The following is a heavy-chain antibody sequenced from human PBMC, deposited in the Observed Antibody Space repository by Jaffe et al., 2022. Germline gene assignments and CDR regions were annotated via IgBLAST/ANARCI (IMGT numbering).Heavy chain of an antibody. CDR2: ISYDGSNK. J-gene: IGHJ4*02. CDR3: AKDLQSIVVVVAATLHY. CDR1: GFTFSSYG. Sequence: QVQLVESGGGVVQPGRSLRLSCAASGFTFSSYGMHWVRQAPGKGLEWVAVISYDGSNKYYADSVKGRFTISRDNSKNTLYLQMNSLRAEDTAVYYCAKDLQSIVVVVAATLHYWGQGTLVTVSS. D-gene: IGHD2-15*01. V-gene: IGHV3-30*18.